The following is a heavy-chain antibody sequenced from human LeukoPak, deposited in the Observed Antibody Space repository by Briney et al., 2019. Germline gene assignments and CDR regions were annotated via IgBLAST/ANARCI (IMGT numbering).Heavy chain of an antibody. CDR3: ALKGGYSPFDY. CDR2: ISGSGGST. Sequence: GGSLRLSCAASGFTFSSYAMSWVRQAPGKGLEWVSAISGSGGSTCYADSVKGRFTISRDNSKNTLYLQMNSLRAEDTAVYYCALKGGYSPFDYWGQGTLVTVSS. V-gene: IGHV3-23*01. CDR1: GFTFSSYA. D-gene: IGHD5-18*01. J-gene: IGHJ4*02.